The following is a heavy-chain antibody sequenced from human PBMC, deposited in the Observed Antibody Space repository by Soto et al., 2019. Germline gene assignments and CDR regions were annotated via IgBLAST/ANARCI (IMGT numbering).Heavy chain of an antibody. V-gene: IGHV3-11*01. CDR3: ARFLGAYGDKGGAFDI. CDR2: TSSSGSTI. J-gene: IGHJ3*02. Sequence: PGGSLRLSCAASGFTFSDYDMSWIRQASGKGLEWVSYTSSSGSTIYYADSVKGRFTMSRDNAKNSMYLHMDSLRVEDTAVYYCARFLGAYGDKGGAFDIRAQRTMVTGSS. D-gene: IGHD4-17*01. CDR1: GFTFSDYD.